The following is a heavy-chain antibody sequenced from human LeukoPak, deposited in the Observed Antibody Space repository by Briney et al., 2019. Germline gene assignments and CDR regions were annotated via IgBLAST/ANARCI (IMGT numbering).Heavy chain of an antibody. CDR2: ISAYNGNT. V-gene: IGHV1-18*01. CDR3: ARQLELRYYFDY. J-gene: IGHJ4*02. D-gene: IGHD1-7*01. CDR1: GYTFTSYG. Sequence: GASVKVSCKASGYTFTSYGISWVRQAPGQGLEGMGWISAYNGNTNYAQKLQGRVTMTTDTSTSKAYMELRSLRSDDTAVYYCARQLELRYYFDYWGQGTLVTVSS.